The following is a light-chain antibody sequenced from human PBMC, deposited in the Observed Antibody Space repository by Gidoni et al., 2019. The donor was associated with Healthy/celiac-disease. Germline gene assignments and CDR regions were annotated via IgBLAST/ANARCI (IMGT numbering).Light chain of an antibody. V-gene: IGLV2-14*01. CDR1: SSDVGGYNY. Sequence: QSALTQPASVSGSPGQSITISCTGTSSDVGGYNYVSLYQQHPGKAPNLMIYDVSNRPSGVSNRFSGSKSGNTASLTISGLQAEDEADYYCSSYTSSSTLVVFGGGTKLTVL. J-gene: IGLJ2*01. CDR2: DVS. CDR3: SSYTSSSTLVV.